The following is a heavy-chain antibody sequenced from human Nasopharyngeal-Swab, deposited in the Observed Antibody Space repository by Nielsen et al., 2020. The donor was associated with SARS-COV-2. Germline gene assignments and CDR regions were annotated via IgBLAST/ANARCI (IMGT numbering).Heavy chain of an antibody. Sequence: SETLPLTCTVSGGSISSSSYYWGWIRQPPGKGLEWIGSIYYSGSTYYNPSLKSRVTIFVDTSKNQFSLKLSSVTAAGTAVYYCASEEDIVVVPAATGAFDIWGQGTMVTVSS. J-gene: IGHJ3*02. CDR3: ASEEDIVVVPAATGAFDI. D-gene: IGHD2-2*01. V-gene: IGHV4-39*01. CDR1: GGSISSSSYY. CDR2: IYYSGST.